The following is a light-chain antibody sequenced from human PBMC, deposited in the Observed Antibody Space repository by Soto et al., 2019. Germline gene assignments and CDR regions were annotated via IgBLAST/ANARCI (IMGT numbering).Light chain of an antibody. CDR3: SSYTSSSTQV. J-gene: IGLJ1*01. V-gene: IGLV2-14*01. CDR2: EVN. Sequence: QSVLTQPAYVSGSPGQSINISCPGTSXDVGGYNYVSWYQQHPGKAPKLMIYEVNNRPSGVSNRFSGSKSGNTASLTISGLQAEDEADYYCSSYTSSSTQVFGTGTKGTVL. CDR1: SXDVGGYNY.